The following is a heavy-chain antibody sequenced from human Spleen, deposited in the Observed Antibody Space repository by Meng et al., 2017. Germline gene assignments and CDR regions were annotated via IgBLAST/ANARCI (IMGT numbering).Heavy chain of an antibody. V-gene: IGHV1-46*02. CDR3: ARGLYSSSWYPPDF. CDR1: GDTLNNFY. J-gene: IGHJ4*02. D-gene: IGHD6-13*01. Sequence: ASVKVSCKASGDTLNNFYIHWVRQAPGQGLEWMGLISPSGGSTTSAQKFQGRFSMTSDTSPTTVYMELSSLRSDDTAVYYCARGLYSSSWYPPDFWGQGTLVTGSS. CDR2: ISPSGGST.